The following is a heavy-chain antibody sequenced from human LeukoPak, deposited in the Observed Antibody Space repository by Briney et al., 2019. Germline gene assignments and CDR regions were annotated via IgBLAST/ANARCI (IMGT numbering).Heavy chain of an antibody. Sequence: ASVNVSCKASGYTFTGYYMHWVRQAPGQGLEWRGWINPNSGGTNYAQKFQGRVTMTRDTSISTAYMELSRLRSDDTAVYYCARDLLYYDFWSGYYPPGGVYGMDVWGQGTTVTVS. CDR2: INPNSGGT. CDR1: GYTFTGYY. CDR3: ARDLLYYDFWSGYYPPGGVYGMDV. V-gene: IGHV1-2*02. D-gene: IGHD3-3*01. J-gene: IGHJ6*02.